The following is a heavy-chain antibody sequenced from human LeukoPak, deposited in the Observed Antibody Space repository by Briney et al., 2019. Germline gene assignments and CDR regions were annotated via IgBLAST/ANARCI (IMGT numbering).Heavy chain of an antibody. CDR2: IYHSGST. D-gene: IGHD6-13*01. CDR1: GYSISSGYY. Sequence: SETLSLTCTVSGYSISSGYYWGWIRQPPGKGLEWIGSIYHSGSTYYNPSLKSRVTMSVDTSKNQFSLKPSSVTAADTAVYYCARKAAAGIYYFDYWGQGTLVTVSS. V-gene: IGHV4-38-2*02. CDR3: ARKAAAGIYYFDY. J-gene: IGHJ4*02.